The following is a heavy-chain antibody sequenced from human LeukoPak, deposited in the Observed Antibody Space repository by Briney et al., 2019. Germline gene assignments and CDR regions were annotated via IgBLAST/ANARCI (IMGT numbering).Heavy chain of an antibody. V-gene: IGHV3-30*18. Sequence: GASLRLSCAASGFTFSSYGMHWVRQAPGKGLEWVAVISYDGSNKYYADSVKGRFTISRDNSKNTLYLQMNSLRAEDTAVYYCAKVSAMVRGAPPYYFDYWGQGTLVTVSS. CDR2: ISYDGSNK. D-gene: IGHD3-10*01. J-gene: IGHJ4*02. CDR1: GFTFSSYG. CDR3: AKVSAMVRGAPPYYFDY.